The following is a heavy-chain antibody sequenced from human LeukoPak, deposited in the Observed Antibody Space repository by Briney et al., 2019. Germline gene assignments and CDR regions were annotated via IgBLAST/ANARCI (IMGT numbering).Heavy chain of an antibody. J-gene: IGHJ4*02. V-gene: IGHV3-48*03. CDR2: ISSSGYTM. D-gene: IGHD6-19*01. Sequence: GGSLRLSCAASGFTFSSYEMNWVRQAPGKGLEWVSYISSSGYTMYYADSVKGRFTISRDNAKNSLYLQMNSLRAEDTAVYYCARAHPSGWFYFDYWGQGTLVTVSS. CDR3: ARAHPSGWFYFDY. CDR1: GFTFSSYE.